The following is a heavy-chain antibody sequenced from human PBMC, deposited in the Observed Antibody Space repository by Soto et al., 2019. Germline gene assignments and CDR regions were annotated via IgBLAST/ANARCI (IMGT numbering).Heavy chain of an antibody. CDR3: VRGGGGGLFEH. CDR1: GFPFNDYY. V-gene: IGHV3-11*06. J-gene: IGHJ4*02. Sequence: GGSLRLSCATSGFPFNDYYMTWIRQAPGKGLEWLSHISPKSTFRNYADSVKGRFTISRDNTESSLFLQMNSLGVDDTAVYSCVRGGGGGLFEHWGQGILVTVSS. D-gene: IGHD2-21*01. CDR2: ISPKSTFR.